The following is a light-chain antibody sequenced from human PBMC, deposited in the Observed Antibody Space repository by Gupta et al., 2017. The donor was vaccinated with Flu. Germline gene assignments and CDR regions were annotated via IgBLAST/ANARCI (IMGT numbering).Light chain of an antibody. CDR2: SVS. CDR3: QQTYSIPDS. Sequence: DIQMTQSPSSLSASVGDRVTITCRAGQNINKFLNWYQQKPGKAPEVLVYSVSSLQTGVPSRFSGSGSGTHFTLTISSLQPADFATYYCQQTYSIPDSFGQGTKLEV. V-gene: IGKV1-39*01. J-gene: IGKJ2*03. CDR1: QNINKF.